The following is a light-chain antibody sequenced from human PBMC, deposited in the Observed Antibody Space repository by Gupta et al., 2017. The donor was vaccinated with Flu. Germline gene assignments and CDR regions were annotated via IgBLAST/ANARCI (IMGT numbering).Light chain of an antibody. J-gene: IGKJ2*01. V-gene: IGKV3-20*01. CDR3: QQYGSSPKYT. CDR1: QSVSRSY. Sequence: TLSLSPGERATLSCRASQSVSRSYLAWYQQKPGQAPRLLIYGASSRATGIPDRFSGSGSGTDFTLTISRREPEDFAVYYCQQYGSSPKYTFGQGTKLEIK. CDR2: GAS.